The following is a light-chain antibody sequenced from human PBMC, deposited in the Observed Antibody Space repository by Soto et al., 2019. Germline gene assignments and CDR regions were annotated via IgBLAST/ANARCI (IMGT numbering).Light chain of an antibody. Sequence: DIQMTQSPSSLSASVGDRVTITCLASHDIGNYLNWYQQKPGKAPKLLIYYASNLETGVSSRFSGSGSGTDFTFTISSLQPEDIATYFCQQSYSTPLTFGGGTKVDIK. CDR1: HDIGNY. CDR3: QQSYSTPLT. J-gene: IGKJ4*01. CDR2: YAS. V-gene: IGKV1-33*01.